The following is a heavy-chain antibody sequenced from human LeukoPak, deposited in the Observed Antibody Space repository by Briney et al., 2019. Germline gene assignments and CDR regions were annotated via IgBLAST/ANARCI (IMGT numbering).Heavy chain of an antibody. D-gene: IGHD6-13*01. V-gene: IGHV4-59*01. CDR3: ARGIRYGNDF. Sequence: SSETLSLTCNVSGGSIINYYWTWVRQPPGKGLEWMGYIYDYGTTNYNPSLKRRVTISVDTSKNQFSLSLTSVTAADTAVYYCARGIRYGNDFWGQGTLVTVSS. CDR1: GGSIINYY. J-gene: IGHJ4*02. CDR2: IYDYGTT.